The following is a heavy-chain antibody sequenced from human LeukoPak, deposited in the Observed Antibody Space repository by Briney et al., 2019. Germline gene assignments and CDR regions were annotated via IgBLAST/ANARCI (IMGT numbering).Heavy chain of an antibody. CDR2: LYHNGRT. D-gene: IGHD3-16*01. Sequence: PGGSLGFSCAASGFNVSSNYLNWFGQVQGKGLEWVSILYHNGRTYYAESVKGRSTISRDDSKNTLYLQMNSLKAEDTAVYYCARSVWGYQFDYWGQGALVTVSS. CDR3: ARSVWGYQFDY. V-gene: IGHV3-53*05. J-gene: IGHJ4*02. CDR1: GFNVSSNY.